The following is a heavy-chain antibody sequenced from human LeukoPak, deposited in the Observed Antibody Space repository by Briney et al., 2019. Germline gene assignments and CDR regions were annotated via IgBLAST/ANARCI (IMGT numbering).Heavy chain of an antibody. D-gene: IGHD5-24*01. CDR3: ARAGVGWLQSMGPFDF. CDR2: IYFTGST. V-gene: IGHV4-59*01. J-gene: IGHJ4*02. Sequence: SETLSLTCTVSSGSISTYYWNWIRQTPGKGLEWLGNIYFTGSTKYNPSLKSRVTISFDTSKNQFSLYLSSVTAADTAVYYCARAGVGWLQSMGPFDFWGQGTLVTVSS. CDR1: SGSISTYY.